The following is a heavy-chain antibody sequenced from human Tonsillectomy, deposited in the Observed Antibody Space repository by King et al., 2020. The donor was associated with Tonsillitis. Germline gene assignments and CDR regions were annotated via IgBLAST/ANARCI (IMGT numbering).Heavy chain of an antibody. CDR2: IYRGGST. CDR3: TRDSSTRGYHYYMDV. J-gene: IGHJ6*03. Sequence: VQLVETGGGLIQPGGSLRLSCAASGLIVSSSYMSWVRQAPGKGLEWVSLIYRGGSTYHADSVKGRFTISTDNSKNTLYLQMDSLKAGDTAVYYCTRDSSTRGYHYYMDVWGKGTTVTVSS. CDR1: GLIVSSSY. V-gene: IGHV3-53*02. D-gene: IGHD2-2*01.